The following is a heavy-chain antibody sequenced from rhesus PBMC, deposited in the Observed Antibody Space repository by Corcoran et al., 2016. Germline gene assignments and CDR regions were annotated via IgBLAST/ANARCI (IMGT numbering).Heavy chain of an antibody. CDR3: ARDLRLYWGDYSPFDY. V-gene: IGHV4S10*01. D-gene: IGHD3-34*01. CDR1: GGSISDSYR. J-gene: IGHJ4*01. Sequence: QVQLQESGPGVVKPSETLSLTCAVSGGSISDSYRWSWIRQPPGKGLEWIGYISGSSGSTYYNPSLMSRVNISTDTSKNQFSLKLSSVTAADTAVYYCARDLRLYWGDYSPFDYWGKGVLVTVSS. CDR2: ISGSSGST.